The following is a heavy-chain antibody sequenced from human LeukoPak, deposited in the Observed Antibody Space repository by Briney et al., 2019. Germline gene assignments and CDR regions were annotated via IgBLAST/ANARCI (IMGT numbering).Heavy chain of an antibody. CDR1: GFTFSSYG. V-gene: IGHV3-30*18. D-gene: IGHD2-21*02. CDR3: AKGPYCGGDCYYDAFDI. J-gene: IGHJ3*02. CDR2: ISYDGSNK. Sequence: PGGSLRLSCAASGFTFSSYGMHWVRQAPGKGLEWVAVISYDGSNKYYADSVKGRFTISRDNSKNTLYLQMNSLRAEDTAVYYCAKGPYCGGDCYYDAFDIWGQGTMVTVSS.